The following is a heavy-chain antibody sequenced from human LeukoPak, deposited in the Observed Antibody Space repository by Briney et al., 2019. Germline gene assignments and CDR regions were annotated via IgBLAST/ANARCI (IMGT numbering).Heavy chain of an antibody. J-gene: IGHJ4*02. CDR3: ARVAVAQYYLDY. Sequence: GASVKVSCKASGYTFTNYGINWVRQAPGQGLEWMGYISAYNGNTDYAQKFQGRVTMTTDTSTNTVYVELRSLRSDDTAVYYCARVAVAQYYLDYWGQGTLVTVSS. CDR2: ISAYNGNT. CDR1: GYTFTNYG. V-gene: IGHV1-18*01. D-gene: IGHD4-23*01.